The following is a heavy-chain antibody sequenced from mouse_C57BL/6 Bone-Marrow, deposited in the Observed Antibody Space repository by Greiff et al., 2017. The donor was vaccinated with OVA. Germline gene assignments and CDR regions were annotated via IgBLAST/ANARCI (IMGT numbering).Heavy chain of an antibody. D-gene: IGHD2-2*01. CDR2: IWSGGST. V-gene: IGHV2-2*01. Sequence: QVQLKESGPGLVQPSQSLSITCTVSGFSLTSYGVHWVRQSPGKGLEWLGVIWSGGSTDYNAAFISRLSISKDNSKSQVFFKMNSLQADDTAIYYCARTPIYYGFYAMDYWGQGTSVTVSS. J-gene: IGHJ4*01. CDR1: GFSLTSYG. CDR3: ARTPIYYGFYAMDY.